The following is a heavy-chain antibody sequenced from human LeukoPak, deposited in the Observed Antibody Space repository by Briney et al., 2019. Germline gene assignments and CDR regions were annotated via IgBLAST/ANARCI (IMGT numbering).Heavy chain of an antibody. CDR1: GGSFSGYY. Sequence: SETLSLTCAVYGGSFSGYYWSWIRQPPGKGLEWIGEINHSGSTNYNPSLKSRVTISVDTSKNQFSLKLSSVTAADTAVYYCARDLSTGDYEDGMDVWGQGTTVTVSS. CDR2: INHSGST. J-gene: IGHJ6*02. D-gene: IGHD4-17*01. V-gene: IGHV4-34*01. CDR3: ARDLSTGDYEDGMDV.